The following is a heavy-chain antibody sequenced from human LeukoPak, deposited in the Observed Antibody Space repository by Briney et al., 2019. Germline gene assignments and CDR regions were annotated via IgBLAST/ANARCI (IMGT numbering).Heavy chain of an antibody. CDR2: IWYDGSNK. CDR1: GFTFRNHV. D-gene: IGHD2/OR15-2a*01. V-gene: IGHV3-33*01. Sequence: GRPLRLSCAASGFTFRNHVMHWIRQAPGKGLEWVAIIWYDGSNKYYAASVNGRFTISRDNSKNTLYLQMNSLRDDDTAVYYCVRDRGALQYFDYWGQGTLVTVSS. CDR3: VRDRGALQYFDY. J-gene: IGHJ4*02.